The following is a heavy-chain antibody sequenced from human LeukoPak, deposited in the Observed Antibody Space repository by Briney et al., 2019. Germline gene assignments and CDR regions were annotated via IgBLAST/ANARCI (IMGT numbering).Heavy chain of an antibody. CDR1: GGSIISSSYS. CDR3: ARVAAGSRYYFDD. D-gene: IGHD2-15*01. Sequence: SETLSLTCTVSGGSIISSSYSWAWLRQPPGKGLEWIATIYYSDTTYSNSPLKSRVTISVDTSKNQFSLKLSSVTAADTAVYFCARVAAGSRYYFDDWGQGTLVTVSS. CDR2: IYYSDTT. V-gene: IGHV4-39*01. J-gene: IGHJ4*02.